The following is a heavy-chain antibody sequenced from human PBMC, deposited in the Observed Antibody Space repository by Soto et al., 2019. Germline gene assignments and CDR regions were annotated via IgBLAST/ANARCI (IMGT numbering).Heavy chain of an antibody. CDR1: GGSFSGYY. D-gene: IGHD6-25*01. CDR3: ARTSIAANWFDP. J-gene: IGHJ5*02. CDR2: INHSGST. Sequence: SETLSLTCAVYGGSFSGYYWSWIRQPPGKGLEWIGEINHSGSTNYNPSLKSRVTISVDTSKNQFSLKLSSVTAADTAVYYCARTSIAANWFDPWGQGTLVTVSS. V-gene: IGHV4-34*01.